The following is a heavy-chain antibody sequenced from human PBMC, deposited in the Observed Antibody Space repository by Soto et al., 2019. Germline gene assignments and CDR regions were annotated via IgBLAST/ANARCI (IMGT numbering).Heavy chain of an antibody. CDR1: GGTFSSYA. V-gene: IGHV1-69*06. CDR3: ARFRHVELYYFDY. J-gene: IGHJ4*02. Sequence: WASLNASVKASGGTFSSYALSWVRPAPGQELEWMGGIIPIFGTANYAQKFQGRVTITADKSTSTAYMELSSLRSEDTAVYYCARFRHVELYYFDYWGQGTLVTVSS. D-gene: IGHD1-7*01. CDR2: IIPIFGTA.